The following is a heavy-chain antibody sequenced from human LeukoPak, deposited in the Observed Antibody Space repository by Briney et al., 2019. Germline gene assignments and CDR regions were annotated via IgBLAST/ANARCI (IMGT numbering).Heavy chain of an antibody. D-gene: IGHD6-19*01. J-gene: IGHJ4*02. V-gene: IGHV1-58*02. CDR2: IVVGSGNT. CDR3: ARGQQWLEAFEH. Sequence: SVKVSCKASGFTFSSSAMQWVRQARGQRLEWIGWIVVGSGNTNYAQKFQERVTIKRDMSTSTAYMELSSLRSDDTAVCYCARGQQWLEAFEHWGQGALVTVSS. CDR1: GFTFSSSA.